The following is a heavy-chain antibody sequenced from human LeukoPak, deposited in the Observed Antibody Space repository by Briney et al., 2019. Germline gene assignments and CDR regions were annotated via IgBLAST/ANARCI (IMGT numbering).Heavy chain of an antibody. D-gene: IGHD5-18*01. CDR1: GYTFTGYY. CDR3: AREGSYGTAIDY. V-gene: IGHV1-2*02. Sequence: ASVKVSCKASGYTFTGYYMHWVRQAPGQGLEWMGWINPNSGGTNYAQKFQGRVTMTRDTSISTAYMELSRLRSDDTAVYCCAREGSYGTAIDYWGQGTLVTVSS. CDR2: INPNSGGT. J-gene: IGHJ4*02.